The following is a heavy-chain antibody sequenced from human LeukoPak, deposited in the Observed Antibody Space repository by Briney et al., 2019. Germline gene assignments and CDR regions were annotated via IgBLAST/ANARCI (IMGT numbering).Heavy chain of an antibody. J-gene: IGHJ4*02. CDR3: ARDLNGIVGATLRDY. CDR1: GFTFSSYD. V-gene: IGHV3-13*01. Sequence: GGSLRLSCAASGFTFSSYDMHWVRQATGKGLEWVSAIGTAGDTYYPGSVKGRFTISRDNAKNSLYLQMNSLRAEDTAVYYCARDLNGIVGATLRDYWGQGTLVTVSS. CDR2: IGTAGDT. D-gene: IGHD1-26*01.